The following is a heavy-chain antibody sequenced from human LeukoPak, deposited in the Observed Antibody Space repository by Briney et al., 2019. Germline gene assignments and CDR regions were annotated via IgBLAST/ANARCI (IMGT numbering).Heavy chain of an antibody. Sequence: SETLSLTCTVSGGSISSSSYYWSWIRQVPGKGLEWIAYIYYTGSTNSNPSLKSRVTISVDTSKNQFSLKLSSVTAADTAVYYCARSRYFDYWGQGTLVTVSS. CDR2: IYYTGST. CDR1: GGSISSSSYY. CDR3: ARSRYFDY. J-gene: IGHJ4*02. V-gene: IGHV4-61*05.